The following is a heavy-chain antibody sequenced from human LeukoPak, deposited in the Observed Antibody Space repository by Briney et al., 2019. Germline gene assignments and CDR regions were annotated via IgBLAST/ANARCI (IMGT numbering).Heavy chain of an antibody. CDR3: ARVVYQLPYMDV. CDR1: GGSISSGGYY. CDR2: IYHSGST. J-gene: IGHJ6*03. Sequence: SETLSLTCTVSGGSISSGGYYWSWIRQPPGKGLEWIGYIYHSGSTYYNPSLKSRATISVDRSKNQFSLKLSSVTAADTAVYYCARVVYQLPYMDVWGKGTTVTVSS. D-gene: IGHD2-2*01. V-gene: IGHV4-30-2*01.